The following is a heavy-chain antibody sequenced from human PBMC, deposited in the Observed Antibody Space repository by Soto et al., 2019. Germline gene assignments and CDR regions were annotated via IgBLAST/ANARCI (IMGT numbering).Heavy chain of an antibody. Sequence: QVQLVESGGGVVQPGRSLRLSCAASGFTFSSYAMHWVRQAPGKGLEWVAVISYDGSNKYYADSVKGRFTISRDNSKTLYLQMNSLRDEDTAVYYCVRDKSPYSSVWHNRHFDYWGQGTLVTVSS. CDR2: ISYDGSNK. CDR1: GFTFSSYA. V-gene: IGHV3-30-3*01. J-gene: IGHJ4*02. D-gene: IGHD6-19*01. CDR3: VRDKSPYSSVWHNRHFDY.